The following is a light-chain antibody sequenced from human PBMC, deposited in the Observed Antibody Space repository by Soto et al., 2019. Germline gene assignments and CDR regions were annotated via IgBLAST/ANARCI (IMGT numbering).Light chain of an antibody. CDR2: KAS. CDR1: QTISSW. Sequence: DIQMTQSPSTQSASVGARVTITCRASQTISSWLAWYQQKPGKAPKLLIYKASTLKSGVPSRFSGSGSGTEFTLTISSLQPDDVATYYCQHYNSYSEAFGQGTKVDIK. CDR3: QHYNSYSEA. J-gene: IGKJ1*01. V-gene: IGKV1-5*03.